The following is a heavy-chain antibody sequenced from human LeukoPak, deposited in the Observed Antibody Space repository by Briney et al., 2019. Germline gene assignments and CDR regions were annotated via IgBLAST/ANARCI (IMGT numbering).Heavy chain of an antibody. CDR3: ARGAVVAALRGYRFDP. V-gene: IGHV1-2*02. CDR2: MNPESGAT. J-gene: IGHJ5*02. CDR1: GYTFTGYY. Sequence: ASVKVSCKAPGYTFTGYYMHWVRQAPGQGLEWMGWMNPESGATKFAQKFQGRVTMTRDTSISTAYMDLSSLKSDDTAVYYCARGAVVAALRGYRFDPWGQGTLVTVSS. D-gene: IGHD2-15*01.